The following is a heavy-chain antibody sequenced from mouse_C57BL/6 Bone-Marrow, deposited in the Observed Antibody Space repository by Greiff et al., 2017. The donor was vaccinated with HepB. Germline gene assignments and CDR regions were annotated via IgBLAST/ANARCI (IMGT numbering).Heavy chain of an antibody. D-gene: IGHD1-1*01. J-gene: IGHJ4*01. CDR2: IWSGGST. Sequence: QVQLQQSGPGLVQPSQSLSITCTVSGFSLTSYGVHWVRQSPGKGLEWLGVIWSGGSTDYNAAFISSLSISTDNSKSQVFFKMNSLQSDDTAIYYCARNVITTVVGAMDYWGQGTSVTVSS. CDR1: GFSLTSYG. V-gene: IGHV2-2*01. CDR3: ARNVITTVVGAMDY.